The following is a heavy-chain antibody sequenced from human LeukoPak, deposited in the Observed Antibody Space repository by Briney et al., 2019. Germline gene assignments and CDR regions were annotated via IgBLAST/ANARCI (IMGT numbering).Heavy chain of an antibody. CDR2: ISSSSSYI. V-gene: IGHV3-21*01. D-gene: IGHD5-18*01. Sequence: GGSLRLSCAASGFTVSSNYMSWVRQAPGKGLEWVSSISSSSSYIYYADSVKGRFTISRDNAKNSLYLQMNSLRAEDTAVYYCAREAAMVSWGQGTLATVSS. CDR3: AREAAMVS. J-gene: IGHJ4*02. CDR1: GFTVSSNY.